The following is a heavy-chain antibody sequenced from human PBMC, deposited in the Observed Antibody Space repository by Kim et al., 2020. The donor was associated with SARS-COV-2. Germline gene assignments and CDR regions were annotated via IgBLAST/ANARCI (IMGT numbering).Heavy chain of an antibody. CDR3: AEGSGSYYYFDY. D-gene: IGHD3-10*01. V-gene: IGHV1-69*01. Sequence: NYAQKCQGGVTITADESRSTAYVELSSLRSEDTAVYYCAEGSGSYYYFDYWGQGTLVTVSS. J-gene: IGHJ4*02.